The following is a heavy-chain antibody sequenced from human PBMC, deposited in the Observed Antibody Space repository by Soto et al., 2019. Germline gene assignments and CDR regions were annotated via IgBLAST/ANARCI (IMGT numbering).Heavy chain of an antibody. V-gene: IGHV1-8*01. CDR3: ARARGILTGYFGTYYYGMDV. Sequence: ASVKVSCKASGYTFTSYDINWVRQATGQGLEWMGWMNPNSGNTGYAQKFQGRVTITADKSTSTAYMELSSLRSEDTAVYYCARARGILTGYFGTYYYGMDVWG. J-gene: IGHJ6*02. D-gene: IGHD3-9*01. CDR2: MNPNSGNT. CDR1: GYTFTSYD.